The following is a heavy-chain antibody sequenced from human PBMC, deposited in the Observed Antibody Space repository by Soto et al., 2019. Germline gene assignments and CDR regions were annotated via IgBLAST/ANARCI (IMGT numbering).Heavy chain of an antibody. CDR1: GDSVSSNSAA. CDR3: ARDYCRGGSCYSYNWFDP. J-gene: IGHJ5*02. Sequence: SQTLSLTCAISGDSVSSNSAAWNWIRQSPSRGLEWLGRTYYRSKWYNDYAVSVKSRITINPDTSKNQFSLQLNSVTPEDTAVYYCARDYCRGGSCYSYNWFDPWGQGTLVTVSS. V-gene: IGHV6-1*01. CDR2: TYYRSKWYN. D-gene: IGHD2-15*01.